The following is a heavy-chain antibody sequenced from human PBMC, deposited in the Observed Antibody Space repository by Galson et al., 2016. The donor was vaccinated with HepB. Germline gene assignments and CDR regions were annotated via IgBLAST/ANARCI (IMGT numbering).Heavy chain of an antibody. CDR3: SRVVGLDYDFWSGYPDFDY. J-gene: IGHJ4*02. V-gene: IGHV3-49*03. CDR2: IRSNSYGGTT. D-gene: IGHD3-3*01. CDR1: GFTFDNYA. Sequence: SLRLSCAGSGFTFDNYAMSWFRQAPGKGLDWVGFIRSNSYGGTTEYAASVKGSFTISRDDSQSIVYLQMNSLKTEDKAVYYCSRVVGLDYDFWSGYPDFDYWGQGALVTVSS.